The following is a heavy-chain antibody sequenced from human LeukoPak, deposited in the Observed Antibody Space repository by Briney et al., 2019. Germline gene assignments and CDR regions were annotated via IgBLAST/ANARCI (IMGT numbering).Heavy chain of an antibody. J-gene: IGHJ4*02. CDR2: ISSSSSSYI. V-gene: IGHV3-21*01. CDR1: GFTFSSYS. D-gene: IGHD1-7*01. CDR3: ARSSRELGGYAPWELIPPFDY. Sequence: GGSLRLSCAASGFTFSSYSMNWVRQAPGKGLEWVSSISSSSSSYIYYADSVKGRFTISRDNANTSLYLQMHSLRAEDTAVYYCARSSRELGGYAPWELIPPFDYWGQGTLVTVSS.